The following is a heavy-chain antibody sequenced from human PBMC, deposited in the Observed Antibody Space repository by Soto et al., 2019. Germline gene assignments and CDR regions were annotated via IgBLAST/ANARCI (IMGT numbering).Heavy chain of an antibody. CDR1: GFTFSSYA. V-gene: IGHV3-23*01. CDR3: ARREGVKVRGVIGDC. J-gene: IGHJ4*02. Sequence: GGSLRLSCAASGFTFSSYAMSWVRQAPGKGLEWVSVISASGGGSYYADSVKGRFTISRDNSKDTLYLQMNSLRADDTAVYYCARREGVKVRGVIGDCWGQGTLVTVSS. CDR2: ISASGGGS. D-gene: IGHD3-10*01.